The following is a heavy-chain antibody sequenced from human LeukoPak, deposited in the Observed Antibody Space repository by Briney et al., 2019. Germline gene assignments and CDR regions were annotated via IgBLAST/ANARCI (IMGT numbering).Heavy chain of an antibody. CDR3: ARTSSIAARPVSGEFDY. D-gene: IGHD6-6*01. CDR2: INPNSGGT. Sequence: ASVKVSCKASGYTFTGYYMHWVRQAPGQGLEWMGWINPNSGGTNYAQKFQGRVTMTRDTSTSTVYMELSSLRSEDTAVYYCARTSSIAARPVSGEFDYWGQGTLVTVSS. V-gene: IGHV1-2*02. CDR1: GYTFTGYY. J-gene: IGHJ4*02.